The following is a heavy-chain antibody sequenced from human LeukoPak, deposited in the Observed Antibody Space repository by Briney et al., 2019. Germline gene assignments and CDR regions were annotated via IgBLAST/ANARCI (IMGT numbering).Heavy chain of an antibody. Sequence: ASVKVSCKASGYTFTSYYLHWVRQAPGQGPEWMGIINPSGGSTSYAQKFQGRVTMTRDMSTSTAYMELSSLRSEDTAVYFCARDFKRCGPSCFTWYYYYYYMDVWGKGTTVTVSS. CDR2: INPSGGST. V-gene: IGHV1-46*01. J-gene: IGHJ6*03. CDR3: ARDFKRCGPSCFTWYYYYYYMDV. D-gene: IGHD2-2*02. CDR1: GYTFTSYY.